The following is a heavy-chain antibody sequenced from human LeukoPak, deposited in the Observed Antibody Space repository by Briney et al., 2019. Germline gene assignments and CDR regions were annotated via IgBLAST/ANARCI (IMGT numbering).Heavy chain of an antibody. CDR2: ISYDGSNK. Sequence: GGSLRLSCAASGFTFSSYGMHWVRQAPGKGLEWVAVISYDGSNKYYADSVKGRFTISRDNSKNTLYLQMNSLRAEDTAVYYCARHPGYSYGYSSYSDYWGQGTLVTVSS. CDR1: GFTFSSYG. J-gene: IGHJ4*02. CDR3: ARHPGYSYGYSSYSDY. D-gene: IGHD5-18*01. V-gene: IGHV3-30*03.